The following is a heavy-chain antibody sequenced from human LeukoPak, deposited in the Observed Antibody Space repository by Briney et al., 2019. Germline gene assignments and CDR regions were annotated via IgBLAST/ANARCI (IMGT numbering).Heavy chain of an antibody. V-gene: IGHV4-59*02. D-gene: IGHD3-22*01. CDR1: GGSVSSYY. CDR3: ARMNYYDSSGYYYVYCFDY. J-gene: IGHJ4*02. Sequence: SETLSLTCTVSGGSVSSYYWSWIRQPPGKGLEWIGYIYYSGSTNYNPSLKSRVTISVDTSKNQFSLKLSSVTAADTAVYYCARMNYYDSSGYYYVYCFDYWGQGTLVTVSS. CDR2: IYYSGST.